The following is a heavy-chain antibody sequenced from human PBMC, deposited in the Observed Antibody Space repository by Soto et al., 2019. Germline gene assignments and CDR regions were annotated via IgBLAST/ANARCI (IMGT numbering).Heavy chain of an antibody. V-gene: IGHV4-61*01. D-gene: IGHD6-19*01. CDR2: IYYSGST. Sequence: PSETLSLTCTVSGGSVSSGSYYWSWIRQPPGKGLEWIGYIYYSGSTNYNPSLKSRVTISVDTSKNQFSLKLSSVTAADTAVYYCARDYRYIAVAGNTGVKGEYYYYGMDVWGQGTTVNVSS. J-gene: IGHJ6*02. CDR3: ARDYRYIAVAGNTGVKGEYYYYGMDV. CDR1: GGSVSSGSYY.